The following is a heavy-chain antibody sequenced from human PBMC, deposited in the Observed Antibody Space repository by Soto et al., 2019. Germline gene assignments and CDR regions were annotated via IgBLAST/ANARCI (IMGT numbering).Heavy chain of an antibody. CDR1: GFTFSSYA. CDR2: ISGRST. D-gene: IGHD3-3*01. V-gene: IGHV3-23*01. CDR3: ARAPRTYDFPYYFDN. Sequence: LRLSCAASGFTFSSYAMSWVRPAPGKGLEWVSAISGRSTYYADSVQGRFTISRDNSKDTLYLQMNSLRAEDTAVYYCARAPRTYDFPYYFDNWGQGALVTVSS. J-gene: IGHJ4*02.